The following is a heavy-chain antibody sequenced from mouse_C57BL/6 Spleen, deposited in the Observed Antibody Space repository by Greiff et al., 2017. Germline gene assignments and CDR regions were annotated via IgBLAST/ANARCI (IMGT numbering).Heavy chain of an antibody. Sequence: EVMLVESGGGLVKPGGSLKLSCAASGFTFSDYGMHWVRQAPEKGLEWVAYISSGSSTIYYADTVKGRFTISRDNAKNTLVLQMTSLRSEDTAMYYCAREDYDYDDAMDYWGQGTSVTVSS. J-gene: IGHJ4*01. CDR1: GFTFSDYG. D-gene: IGHD2-4*01. V-gene: IGHV5-17*01. CDR3: AREDYDYDDAMDY. CDR2: ISSGSSTI.